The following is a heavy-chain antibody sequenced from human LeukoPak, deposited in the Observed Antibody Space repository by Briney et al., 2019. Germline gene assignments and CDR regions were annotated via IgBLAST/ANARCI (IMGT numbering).Heavy chain of an antibody. CDR2: INHSGST. CDR1: GGSFSGYY. D-gene: IGHD3-3*01. Sequence: KSSETLSLTCAVYGGSFSGYYWSWIRQPPGKGLERIGEINHSGSTNYNPSLKSRVTISVDTSKNQFSLKLSSVTAADTAVYYCARGLYDFWSGYEYYMDVWGKGTTVTVSS. V-gene: IGHV4-34*01. J-gene: IGHJ6*03. CDR3: ARGLYDFWSGYEYYMDV.